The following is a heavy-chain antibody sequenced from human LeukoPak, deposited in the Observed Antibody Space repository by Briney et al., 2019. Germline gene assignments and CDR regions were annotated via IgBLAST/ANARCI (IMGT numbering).Heavy chain of an antibody. D-gene: IGHD6-19*01. CDR3: AKDNGVAGIGP. CDR1: GYTFTGHY. V-gene: IGHV1-2*02. Sequence: GASVKVSCKASGYTFTGHYMYWVRQAPGQGLEWMGWINPNNGGTNYAQKFQGRVTMTRDTSISTAYMELSGLRSDDTSVYSCAKDNGVAGIGPWGQGTLVTVSS. CDR2: INPNNGGT. J-gene: IGHJ5*02.